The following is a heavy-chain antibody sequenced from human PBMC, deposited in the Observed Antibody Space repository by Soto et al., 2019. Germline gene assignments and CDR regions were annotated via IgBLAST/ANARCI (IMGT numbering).Heavy chain of an antibody. CDR2: IYYSGST. CDR3: ARGYSGSGNYYNPPLGIDV. CDR1: GGSISSGGYY. D-gene: IGHD3-10*01. Sequence: QVQLQESGPGLVKPSQTLSLTCTVSGGSISSGGYYWSWIRQHPGKGLEWIGYIYYSGSTYYNPSLERRVTISVDTSKNQFSLKLSSVIAADTAVYWCARGYSGSGNYYNPPLGIDVWGQGTTVTVSS. V-gene: IGHV4-31*03. J-gene: IGHJ6*02.